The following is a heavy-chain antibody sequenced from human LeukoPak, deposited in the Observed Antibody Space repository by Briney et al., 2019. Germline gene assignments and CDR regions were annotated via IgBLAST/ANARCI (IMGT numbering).Heavy chain of an antibody. Sequence: TGGSLRFSCAASGFTFSGYSMNWVRQAPGKGLEWVSSISSSSSYIYYADSVKGRFTISRDNAKNSLYLQMNSLRAEDTAVYYCARGVVRYFDYWGQGALVTVSS. D-gene: IGHD3-9*01. J-gene: IGHJ4*02. CDR1: GFTFSGYS. V-gene: IGHV3-21*01. CDR2: ISSSSSYI. CDR3: ARGVVRYFDY.